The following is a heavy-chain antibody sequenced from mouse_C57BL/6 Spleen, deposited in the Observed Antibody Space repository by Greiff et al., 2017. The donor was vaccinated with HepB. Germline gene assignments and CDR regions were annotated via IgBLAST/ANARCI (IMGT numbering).Heavy chain of an antibody. CDR2: IHPNSGST. CDR1: GYTFTSYW. D-gene: IGHD2-2*01. V-gene: IGHV1-64*01. J-gene: IGHJ4*01. CDR3: ARRGGYDGHYYAMDY. Sequence: QVQLQQPGAELVKPGASVKLSCKASGYTFTSYWMHWVKQRPGQGLEWIGMIHPNSGSTNYNEKFKSKATLTVDKSSSTAYMQLSSLTSEDSAVYYCARRGGYDGHYYAMDYWGQGTSVTVSS.